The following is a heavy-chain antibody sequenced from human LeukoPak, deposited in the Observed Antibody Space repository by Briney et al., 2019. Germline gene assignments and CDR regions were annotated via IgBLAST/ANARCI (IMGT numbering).Heavy chain of an antibody. D-gene: IGHD5-18*01. CDR2: IYPADSDT. J-gene: IGHJ4*02. V-gene: IGHV5-51*03. CDR1: GYSFNTYW. CDR3: ARVLDVDTAVFHYYFDF. Sequence: PGESLTISCQGSGYSFNTYWVGWVRQMPGKGLEWMGIIYPADSDTRYSPSFQGQVTISADKSINTAYLQWRTLKASDSAIYYCARVLDVDTAVFHYYFDFWGQGTLVTVSS.